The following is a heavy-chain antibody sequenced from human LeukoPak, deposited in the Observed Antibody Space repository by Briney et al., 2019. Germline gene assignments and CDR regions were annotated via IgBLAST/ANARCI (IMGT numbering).Heavy chain of an antibody. Sequence: GASVKVSCKASGGTFSSYAISWVRQAPGRGLEWMGGIIPIFGTANYAQKFQGRVTITADESTSTAYMELSSLRSEDTAVYYCARGQRSYYYYYMDVWGKGTTVTVSS. CDR2: IIPIFGTA. V-gene: IGHV1-69*13. CDR3: ARGQRSYYYYYMDV. D-gene: IGHD6-25*01. CDR1: GGTFSSYA. J-gene: IGHJ6*03.